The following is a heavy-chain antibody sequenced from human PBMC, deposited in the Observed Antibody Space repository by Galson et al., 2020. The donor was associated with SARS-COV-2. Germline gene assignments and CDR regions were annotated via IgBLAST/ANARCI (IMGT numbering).Heavy chain of an antibody. J-gene: IGHJ4*02. CDR2: IYYGGNT. V-gene: IGHV4-39*07. CDR3: ARASTVYGSGLPFDF. D-gene: IGHD3-10*01. Sequence: SETLSLTCTVSGDSISSGPHYWGWVRQPPGKGLEWIGNIYYGGNTFYSPSLKNRVTISVDSSNNQFSLNLASVTAADTALYYCARASTVYGSGLPFDFWGQGTLVTVS. CDR1: GDSISSGPHY.